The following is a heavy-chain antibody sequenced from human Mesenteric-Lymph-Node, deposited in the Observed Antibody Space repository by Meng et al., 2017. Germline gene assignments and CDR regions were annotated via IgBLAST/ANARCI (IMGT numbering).Heavy chain of an antibody. V-gene: IGHV3-23*01. CDR3: ARDRGDGYNLDY. Sequence: GGSLRLSCAASGFSFSSYAMNWVRQAPGKGLEWVSVISGSATSTDYADSVKGRFTISRDNAKNSLYLQMNSLRAEDTAVYYCARDRGDGYNLDYWGQGTLVTVSS. D-gene: IGHD5-24*01. J-gene: IGHJ4*02. CDR1: GFSFSSYA. CDR2: ISGSATST.